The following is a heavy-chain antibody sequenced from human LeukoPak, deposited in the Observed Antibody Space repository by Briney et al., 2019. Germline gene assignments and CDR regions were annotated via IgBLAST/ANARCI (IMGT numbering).Heavy chain of an antibody. Sequence: ASVKVTCKASGYDFNIYDFNWVRRAPGQGLEWMGMMNPNSGYTAYAQKFQGRVTLSGDTSISTAYMELTSLTSEDTAVYYCARAYRTYYYYYYMDVWGKGTTVTISS. D-gene: IGHD1-14*01. V-gene: IGHV1-8*03. J-gene: IGHJ6*03. CDR3: ARAYRTYYYYYYMDV. CDR2: MNPNSGYT. CDR1: GYDFNIYD.